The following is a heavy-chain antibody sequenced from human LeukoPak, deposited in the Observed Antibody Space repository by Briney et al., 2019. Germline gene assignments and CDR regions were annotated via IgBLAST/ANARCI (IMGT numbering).Heavy chain of an antibody. D-gene: IGHD3-22*01. V-gene: IGHV1-69*04. J-gene: IGHJ4*02. CDR2: IIPILGIA. Sequence: ASVKVSCKASGGTFSSYAISWVRQAPGQGLEWMGRIIPILGIANYAQKLQGRVTMTTDTSTSTAYMELRSLRSDDTAVYYRARVGRDYYDSSGYSLLLYYFDYWGQGTLVTVSS. CDR3: ARVGRDYYDSSGYSLLLYYFDY. CDR1: GGTFSSYA.